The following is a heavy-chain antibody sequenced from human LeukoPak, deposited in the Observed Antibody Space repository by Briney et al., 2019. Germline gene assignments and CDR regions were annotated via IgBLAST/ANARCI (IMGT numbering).Heavy chain of an antibody. CDR3: ARLLYGDARYFDY. J-gene: IGHJ4*02. Sequence: GKSLRLSCAASGFTFSGYPIHWVRQAPGKGLEWVAVISYDGSNKYYADSVKGRFTISRDNAKSSLYLHMNSLSAEDTAVYHCARLLYGDARYFDYWGQGTLVTVSS. CDR1: GFTFSGYP. CDR2: ISYDGSNK. D-gene: IGHD4-17*01. V-gene: IGHV3-30-3*01.